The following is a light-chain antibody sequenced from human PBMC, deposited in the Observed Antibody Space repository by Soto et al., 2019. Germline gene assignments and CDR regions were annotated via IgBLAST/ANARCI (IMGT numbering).Light chain of an antibody. V-gene: IGKV3-11*01. CDR3: QQRSNWRALT. CDR1: QSVSSY. Sequence: EIVLTQSPATLSLSPGERETLSCRASQSVSSYLAWYQQKPGQAPRLLIYDASNRATGIPARFSGSGSVTDFTLTISSLVPEDFAVYYCQQRSNWRALTFGGGTKVDIK. CDR2: DAS. J-gene: IGKJ4*01.